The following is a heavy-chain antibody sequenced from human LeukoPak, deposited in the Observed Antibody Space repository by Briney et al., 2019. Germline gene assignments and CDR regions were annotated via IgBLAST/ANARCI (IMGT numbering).Heavy chain of an antibody. CDR3: ARVMLEQQLAFRSMGHNWFDP. CDR1: GGSISSSSYY. CDR2: IYYSGST. J-gene: IGHJ5*02. D-gene: IGHD6-13*01. Sequence: RTSETLSLTCTVSGGSISSSSYYWGWIRQPPGKGLEWIGSIYYSGSTYYNPSPKSRVTISVDTSKNQFSLKLSSVTAADTAVYYCARVMLEQQLAFRSMGHNWFDPWGQGTLVTVSS. V-gene: IGHV4-39*07.